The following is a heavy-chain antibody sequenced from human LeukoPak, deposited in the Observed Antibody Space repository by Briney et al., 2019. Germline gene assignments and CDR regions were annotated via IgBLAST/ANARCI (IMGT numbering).Heavy chain of an antibody. Sequence: GGSLSPSCAASGFASSTYSMNWVRQAPGKGLGWVSSISSSSSYIYYADSLKGRFTISRDNAKNSLYLQMNSLRAEGTAVYYCAKEAVAGTTFDYWGQGTLVTVSS. CDR2: ISSSSSYI. D-gene: IGHD6-19*01. V-gene: IGHV3-21*04. CDR1: GFASSTYS. CDR3: AKEAVAGTTFDY. J-gene: IGHJ4*02.